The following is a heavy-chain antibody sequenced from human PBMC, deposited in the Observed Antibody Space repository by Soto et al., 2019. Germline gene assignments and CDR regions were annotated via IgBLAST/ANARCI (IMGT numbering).Heavy chain of an antibody. D-gene: IGHD2-15*01. J-gene: IGHJ6*02. CDR2: ISYDGSNK. Sequence: QVQLVESGGGVVQPGRSLRLSCAASGFTFSSYGMHWVRQAPGKGLEWVAVISYDGSNKYYADSVKGLFTISRDNSKNTLYMQMNSLRAEDTAVYYCAKDWGSGGNSVGNYYDGMDVWGQGTTVTVSS. CDR3: AKDWGSGGNSVGNYYDGMDV. V-gene: IGHV3-30*18. CDR1: GFTFSSYG.